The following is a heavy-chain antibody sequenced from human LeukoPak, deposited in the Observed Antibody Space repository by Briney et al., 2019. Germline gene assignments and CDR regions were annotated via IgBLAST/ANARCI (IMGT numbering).Heavy chain of an antibody. J-gene: IGHJ4*02. CDR2: INHSGST. Sequence: ASETLSLTSAVYGGSFSGYYWSWIRQPPGKGLEWIGEINHSGSTNYNPSLKSRVTISVDTSKNQFSLKLSSVTAADTAVYYCARRSQTTVTNIDYWGQGTLVTVSS. CDR1: GGSFSGYY. V-gene: IGHV4-34*01. CDR3: ARRSQTTVTNIDY. D-gene: IGHD4-17*01.